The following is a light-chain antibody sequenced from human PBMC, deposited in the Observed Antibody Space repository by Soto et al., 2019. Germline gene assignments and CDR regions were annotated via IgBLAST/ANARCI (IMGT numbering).Light chain of an antibody. CDR3: QSYDSSLSGYVV. V-gene: IGLV1-40*01. J-gene: IGLJ2*01. CDR2: GNS. CDR1: SSNIGAGYD. Sequence: QSVLTQPPSVSGAPGQRVTISCTGSSSNIGAGYDVHWYQQLPGTAPKPLFYGNSNQPSGVPDRFSGSKSGTSASLAITGLQAEDEADYYCQSYDSSLSGYVVFGGGTKLTVL.